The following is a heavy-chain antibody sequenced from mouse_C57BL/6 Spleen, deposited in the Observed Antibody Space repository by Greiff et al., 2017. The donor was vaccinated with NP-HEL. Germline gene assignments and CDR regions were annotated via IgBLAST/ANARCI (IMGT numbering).Heavy chain of an antibody. CDR2: IDPSDSET. J-gene: IGHJ4*01. D-gene: IGHD2-3*01. V-gene: IGHV1-52*01. CDR1: GYTFTSYW. CDR3: ARWEDGYSYAMDY. Sequence: QVQLQQPGAELVRPGSSVKLSCKASGYTFTSYWMHWVKQRPIQGLEWIGNIDPSDSETHYNQKFKDKATLTVDKSSSTAYMQLSSLTSEDSAVYYCARWEDGYSYAMDYWGQGTSVTVSS.